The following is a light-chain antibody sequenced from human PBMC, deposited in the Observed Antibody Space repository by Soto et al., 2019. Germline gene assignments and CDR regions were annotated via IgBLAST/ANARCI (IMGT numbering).Light chain of an antibody. V-gene: IGKV4-1*01. J-gene: IGKJ4*01. CDR3: QQYYRTPLT. CDR2: WAS. CDR1: QSVLSSSNNKNY. Sequence: DIVMTQSPDSLAVSLGERATINCKSSQSVLSSSNNKNYLAWYQQKPGQPPKLLIYWASTRESGVPDRFSGSGSGIDVTLTISSLQAEDVSVYYCQQYYRTPLTFGGGTKVEIK.